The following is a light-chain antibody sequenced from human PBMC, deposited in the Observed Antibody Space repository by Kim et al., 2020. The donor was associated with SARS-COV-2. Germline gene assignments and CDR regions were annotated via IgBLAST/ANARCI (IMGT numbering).Light chain of an antibody. Sequence: SPGERATLSCRASQSISTKLAWYQQKSGQAPRLLIYGASTRATGIPARFSGSGSGTEFTLTISSLQSEDFAVYYCQQYNNWPPWTFGQGTKVDIK. CDR3: QQYNNWPPWT. J-gene: IGKJ1*01. CDR1: QSISTK. CDR2: GAS. V-gene: IGKV3-15*01.